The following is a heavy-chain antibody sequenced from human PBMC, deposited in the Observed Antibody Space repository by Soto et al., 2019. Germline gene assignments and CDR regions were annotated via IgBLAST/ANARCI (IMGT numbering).Heavy chain of an antibody. D-gene: IGHD3-3*01. V-gene: IGHV4-34*01. CDR2: INHSGST. CDR1: GGSFGGYY. J-gene: IGHJ5*02. CDR3: ARGRFRVLEKSQRRNWFDP. Sequence: SETLSLTCAVYGGSFGGYYGSWIRQPPGKGLEWIGEINHSGSTNYNPSLKSRVTISVDTSKNQFSLKLSSVTAADTAVYYCARGRFRVLEKSQRRNWFDPWGQGTLVTVSS.